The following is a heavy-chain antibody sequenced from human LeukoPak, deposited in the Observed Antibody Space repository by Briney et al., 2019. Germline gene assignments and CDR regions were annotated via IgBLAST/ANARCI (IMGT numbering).Heavy chain of an antibody. Sequence: SETLSLTCTVSGGSISSSIYYWGWIRQPPGKGLEWIGSIDCSGNTYYNPSLKSRVTISVDTSKNQFSLKLSSVTAADTAVYYCAADRGGYDFDYWGQGSLVTVSS. J-gene: IGHJ4*02. D-gene: IGHD5-12*01. CDR1: GGSISSSIYY. V-gene: IGHV4-39*01. CDR2: IDCSGNT. CDR3: AADRGGYDFDY.